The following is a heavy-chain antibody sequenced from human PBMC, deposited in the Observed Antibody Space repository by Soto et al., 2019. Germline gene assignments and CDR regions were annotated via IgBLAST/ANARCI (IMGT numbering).Heavy chain of an antibody. V-gene: IGHV1-18*01. CDR3: ARGRYAFDI. J-gene: IGHJ3*02. Sequence: GASVKVSCKASGYTLTTYGLSWVRQAPGHGLEWVAWISPNSGSTKYAQKFEGRVTLTTDTSTSTAYMELSRLRSDDTAVYYCARGRYAFDIWGQGTMVTVSS. CDR2: ISPNSGST. CDR1: GYTLTTYG.